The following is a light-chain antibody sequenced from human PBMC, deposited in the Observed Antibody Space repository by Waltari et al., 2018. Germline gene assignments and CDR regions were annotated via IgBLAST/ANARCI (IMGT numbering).Light chain of an antibody. V-gene: IGLV1-44*01. CDR3: SAWDDSLNGHVI. J-gene: IGLJ2*01. CDR1: WSNIGTNV. CDR2: SNN. Sequence: QSLLTQPPSASGTPGQTVTISCSGSWSNIGTNVVGWYQQLPGTAPKLLVHSNNQRPSGVPDRFSCFKSGTTASLAISGLQSADEADYYCSAWDDSLNGHVIFGGGTKLTVL.